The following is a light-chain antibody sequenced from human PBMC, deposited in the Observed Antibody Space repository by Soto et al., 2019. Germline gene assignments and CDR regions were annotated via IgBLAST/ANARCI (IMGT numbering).Light chain of an antibody. CDR1: QSVLYSSDNKNY. Sequence: DIVMTQSPDSLAASLGERATINCKSSQSVLYSSDNKNYLAWFQQKPGQPPKLLIYWASTRESGVPDRFSGSGSETDFTLTISSLQAEDVAVYYCQQYYSAPPLTFGGGTKVEIK. J-gene: IGKJ4*01. V-gene: IGKV4-1*01. CDR3: QQYYSAPPLT. CDR2: WAS.